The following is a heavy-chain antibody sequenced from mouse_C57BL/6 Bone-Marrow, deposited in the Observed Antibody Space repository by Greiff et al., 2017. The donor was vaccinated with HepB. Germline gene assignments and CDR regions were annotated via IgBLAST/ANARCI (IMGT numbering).Heavy chain of an antibody. D-gene: IGHD1-1*01. Sequence: VQLQQPGAELVKPGASVKMSCKASGYTFTSYWITWVKQRPGQGLEWIGDIYPGSGSTNYNEKFKSKATLTVDTSSSTAYMQRTSLTAEDSAVYYCARDRRAVNGGQGTTLTLSS. CDR2: IYPGSGST. CDR3: ARDRRAVN. CDR1: GYTFTSYW. V-gene: IGHV1-55*01. J-gene: IGHJ2*01.